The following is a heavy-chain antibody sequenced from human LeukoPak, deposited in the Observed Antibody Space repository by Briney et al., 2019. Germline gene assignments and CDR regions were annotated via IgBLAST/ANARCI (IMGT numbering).Heavy chain of an antibody. CDR1: GGSISSGDYY. D-gene: IGHD1-26*01. V-gene: IGHV4-30-4*01. J-gene: IGHJ4*02. CDR2: MYYSGST. Sequence: SETLSLTCTVSGGSISSGDYYWSWIRQPPGKGLEWIGYMYYSGSTYYNPTLKSRVTISVDTSKNQFSLKLSSVTAADTAVYYCVRRMVGAIRPFDYWGQGTLVTVSS. CDR3: VRRMVGAIRPFDY.